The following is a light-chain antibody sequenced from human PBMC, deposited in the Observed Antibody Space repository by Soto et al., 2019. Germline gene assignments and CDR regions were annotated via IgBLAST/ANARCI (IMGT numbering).Light chain of an antibody. CDR3: SSYGGSNDYV. J-gene: IGLJ1*01. V-gene: IGLV2-8*01. CDR1: SSDVGGYNY. CDR2: EVS. Sequence: QSALTQPPSAPGSPGQSVTISCTGTSSDVGGYNYVSWYQQHPGKAPKLMIYEVSKRPSGVPDRFSGSKSGNTASLTVSGLQAEDEADYYCSSYGGSNDYVFGTGTKLTVL.